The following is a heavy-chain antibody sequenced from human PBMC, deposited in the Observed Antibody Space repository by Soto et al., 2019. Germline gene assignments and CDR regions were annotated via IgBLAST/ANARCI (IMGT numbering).Heavy chain of an antibody. V-gene: IGHV3-33*01. CDR2: IWYDGSNE. Sequence: GGSLRLSCAASGFAFSSFGMHWARQAPGKGLEWVAVIWYDGSNEYYADSVKGRFTIFRDNSENTLYLQMNNLRAEDTGVYYCARDREDHGFYLLGYWGRGTLVTVSS. J-gene: IGHJ4*02. D-gene: IGHD4-17*01. CDR1: GFAFSSFG. CDR3: ARDREDHGFYLLGY.